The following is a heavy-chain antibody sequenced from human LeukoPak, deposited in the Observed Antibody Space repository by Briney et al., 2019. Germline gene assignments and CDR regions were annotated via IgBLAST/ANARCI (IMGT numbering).Heavy chain of an antibody. Sequence: SETLSLTCTVSGGSISSYYWSWIRQPPGKGLEWIAYIYYSGSTNYNPSLKSRVTISVDTSKNQFSLNLTSVTAADTAVYYCAREGFVVAPAAMILSYYYYMDVWGKGTTVTVSS. J-gene: IGHJ6*03. CDR1: GGSISSYY. D-gene: IGHD2-2*01. V-gene: IGHV4-59*12. CDR3: AREGFVVAPAAMILSYYYYMDV. CDR2: IYYSGST.